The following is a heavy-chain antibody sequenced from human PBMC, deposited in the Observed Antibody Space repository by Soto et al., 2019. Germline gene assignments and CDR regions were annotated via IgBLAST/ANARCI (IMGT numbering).Heavy chain of an antibody. D-gene: IGHD4-17*01. V-gene: IGHV2-5*02. J-gene: IGHJ2*01. CDR2: IYWDDDK. CDR3: AHITYARWYFDL. Sequence: QITLKESGPTLVNPTQTLTLTCSFSGFSLTTSGMGVAWIRRPSGEALEWLALIYWDDDKRYSPSLSSRVTITKDTSLNRVVFTLTNVAPVDTGTYYCAHITYARWYFDLWGRGTLVTVSS. CDR1: GFSLTTSGMG.